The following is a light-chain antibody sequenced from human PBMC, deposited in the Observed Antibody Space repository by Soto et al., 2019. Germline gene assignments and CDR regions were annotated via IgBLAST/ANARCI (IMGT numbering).Light chain of an antibody. CDR1: QSFRCL. CDR2: DAY. Sequence: EIVLTQSPATLSLSPGGRATPSRGASQSFRCLLAWYQQKPGQAPRLLIYDAYNRATGIPPRFSGSGSGTDFTLTISSLQPEDSAVYYCQQRHMLPITFGQGTRLEIK. V-gene: IGKV3-11*01. CDR3: QQRHMLPIT. J-gene: IGKJ5*01.